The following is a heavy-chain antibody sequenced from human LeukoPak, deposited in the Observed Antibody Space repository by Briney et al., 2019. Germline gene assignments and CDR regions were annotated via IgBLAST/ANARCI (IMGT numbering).Heavy chain of an antibody. CDR2: ISSSSSYI. D-gene: IGHD3-22*01. CDR3: ARDMSGYYTFDY. Sequence: PGGSLRLSCAASGFTFSSYSMNWVRQAPGKGLEWVSSISSSSSYIYYADSVKGRFTISRDNSKNMVYLQMNSLRPEDTAVYYCARDMSGYYTFDYWGQGTLVTVSS. CDR1: GFTFSSYS. V-gene: IGHV3-21*01. J-gene: IGHJ4*02.